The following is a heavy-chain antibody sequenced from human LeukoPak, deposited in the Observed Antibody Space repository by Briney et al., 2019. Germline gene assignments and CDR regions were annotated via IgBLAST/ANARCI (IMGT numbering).Heavy chain of an antibody. CDR3: ARGAYTGFDV. D-gene: IGHD5-12*01. CDR2: IGKSGDT. CDR1: GLSFSTYD. V-gene: IGHV3-13*04. J-gene: IGHJ3*01. Sequence: GESLRLSCAASGLSFSTYDMHWVRQATGEGLEWVSGIGKSGDTYYVGSVKGRFTISRDNAKNSLYLQMNSLRSGDTAVYYCARGAYTGFDVWGQGTVVTVSS.